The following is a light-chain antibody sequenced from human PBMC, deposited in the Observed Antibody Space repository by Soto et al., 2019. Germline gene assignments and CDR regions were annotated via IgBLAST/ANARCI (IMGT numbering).Light chain of an antibody. CDR3: QQYGVSPRT. CDR1: QSVSSSY. Sequence: EIVLTQSPGTLSLSPGERATLSCRASQSVSSSYLAWYQQKPGQAPRLLIYGASSRATGIPDRFSGSGSRTDFTLTISRLEPEDFAVYYCQQYGVSPRTFGQGTKVEIK. CDR2: GAS. V-gene: IGKV3-20*01. J-gene: IGKJ1*01.